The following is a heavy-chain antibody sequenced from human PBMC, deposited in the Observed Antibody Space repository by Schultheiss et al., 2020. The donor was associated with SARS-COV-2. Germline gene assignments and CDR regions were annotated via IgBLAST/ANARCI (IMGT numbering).Heavy chain of an antibody. CDR1: GFTFSSNY. Sequence: GGSLRLSCAASGFTFSSNYMSWVRQAPGKGLEWVSAISGSGGSTYYADSVKGRFTISRDNSKNTLYLQMNSLRAEDTAVYYCARDSSIATIYGMDVWGQGTTVTVSS. CDR3: ARDSSIATIYGMDV. D-gene: IGHD6-6*01. V-gene: IGHV3-23*01. CDR2: ISGSGGST. J-gene: IGHJ6*02.